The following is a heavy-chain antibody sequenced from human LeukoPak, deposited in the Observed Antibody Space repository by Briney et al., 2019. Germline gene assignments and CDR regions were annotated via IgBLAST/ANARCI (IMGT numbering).Heavy chain of an antibody. CDR2: ISSSGSTI. Sequence: PGGSLRLYCAASGFTFSSYEMNWVRQAPGKGLEWVSYISSSGSTIYYADSVKGRFTISRDNAKNSLYLQMNSLRAEDTDVYYCARGGELWLHSYFAYGSQGPLVTVPS. CDR1: GFTFSSYE. V-gene: IGHV3-48*03. D-gene: IGHD5-18*01. CDR3: ARGGELWLHSYFAY. J-gene: IGHJ4*02.